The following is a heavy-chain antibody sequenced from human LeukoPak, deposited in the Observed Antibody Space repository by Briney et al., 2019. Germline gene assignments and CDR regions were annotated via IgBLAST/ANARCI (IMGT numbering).Heavy chain of an antibody. CDR2: ITSSGTYI. J-gene: IGHJ6*03. CDR3: ARGLLWVQHTEEYYYYMDV. V-gene: IGHV3-21*01. Sequence: GGPLRLSCATSGFTFNNYNMNWVRQAPGRALEWVSSITSSGTYIFYADSVKGRFTISRDNAKNSLYLQMNSLGPEDTAVYYCARGLLWVQHTEEYYYYMDVWGKGTTVTISS. D-gene: IGHD5-18*01. CDR1: GFTFNNYN.